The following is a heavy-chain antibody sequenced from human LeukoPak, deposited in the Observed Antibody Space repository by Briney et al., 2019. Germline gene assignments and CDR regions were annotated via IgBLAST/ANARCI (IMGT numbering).Heavy chain of an antibody. V-gene: IGHV3-11*01. D-gene: IGHD3-10*01. CDR3: ARDRGHWYFDL. J-gene: IGHJ2*01. CDR1: GFTFSDYY. Sequence: GGSLRLSCAASGFTFSDYYMSWIRQAPGKGLEWVSYISSSGSTIYYADSVEGRFTISRDNAKNSLYLQMDSLRAEDTAVYYCARDRGHWYFDLWGRGTLVIVSS. CDR2: ISSSGSTI.